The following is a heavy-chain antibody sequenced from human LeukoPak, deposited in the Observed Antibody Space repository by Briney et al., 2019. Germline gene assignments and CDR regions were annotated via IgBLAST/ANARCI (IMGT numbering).Heavy chain of an antibody. CDR2: IIPIFGTA. Sequence: GASVKVSCKASGGTFSSYAISWVRQAPGQGLEWMGRIIPIFGTANYAQKFQGRVTITTDESTSTAYMELSSLRSEDTAVYYCAGRDGYKWPGYYYYMDVWGKGTTVTVSS. D-gene: IGHD5-24*01. CDR3: AGRDGYKWPGYYYYMDV. CDR1: GGTFSSYA. V-gene: IGHV1-69*05. J-gene: IGHJ6*03.